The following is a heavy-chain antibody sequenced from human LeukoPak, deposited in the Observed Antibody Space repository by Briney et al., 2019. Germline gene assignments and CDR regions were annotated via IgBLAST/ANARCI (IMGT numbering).Heavy chain of an antibody. CDR2: ISPSSSYI. CDR3: ARDLPGGEYFDS. V-gene: IGHV3-21*01. Sequence: PGGSLRLSCAISVFTLSIFKMTCVRQAAGKGREGGASISPSSSYISYADSLKARVTVSRDNANHSVFLQLSSLRAEDKAVYYCARDLPGGEYFDSWGQGPLASVSS. CDR1: VFTLSIFK. J-gene: IGHJ4*02. D-gene: IGHD3-16*01.